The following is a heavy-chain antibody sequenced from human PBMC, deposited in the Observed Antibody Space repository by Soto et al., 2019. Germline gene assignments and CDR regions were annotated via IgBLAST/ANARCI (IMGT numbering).Heavy chain of an antibody. J-gene: IGHJ6*01. CDR1: GASINSGDYH. CDR3: ARVSRTPSGGMDV. Sequence: QVQLQESGPGLVKPSQTLSLTCTISGASINSGDYHWTWIRQFPGKGLEWIGGIYYSASTYYNPALVSRLTISLDTSKNQFSLKLTSVTAADTAVYYCARVSRTPSGGMDVWGQGTTVIVSS. CDR2: IYYSAST. V-gene: IGHV4-30-4*01.